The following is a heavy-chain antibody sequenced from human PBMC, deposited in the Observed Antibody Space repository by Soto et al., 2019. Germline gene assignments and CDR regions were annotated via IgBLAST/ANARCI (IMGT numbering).Heavy chain of an antibody. CDR2: IWYDGSNK. D-gene: IGHD3-16*01. Sequence: QVQLVESGGGVVQPGRSLRLSCAASGFTFSSYGMHWVRQAPGKGLEWVAVIWYDGSNKYYADCVKGRFTISRDNSKNTLYLQMNRLRAEDTAVYYCARDYTQAYGMDVWGQGTTVTVSS. CDR3: ARDYTQAYGMDV. CDR1: GFTFSSYG. J-gene: IGHJ6*02. V-gene: IGHV3-33*01.